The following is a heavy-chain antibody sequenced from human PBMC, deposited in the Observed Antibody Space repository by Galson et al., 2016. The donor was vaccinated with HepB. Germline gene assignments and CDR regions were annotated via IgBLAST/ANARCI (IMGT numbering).Heavy chain of an antibody. CDR3: AKGRGYDFWSGLTNFDY. Sequence: SLRLSCAASGFTFNTYAMSWVRQAPGKGLEWVSGISGSGASTYHADSVKGRFTISRDNSKNMLYMEMNSLRVEDTALYYCAKGRGYDFWSGLTNFDYWGQGTLVTVSS. D-gene: IGHD3-3*01. J-gene: IGHJ4*02. CDR1: GFTFNTYA. V-gene: IGHV3-23*01. CDR2: ISGSGAST.